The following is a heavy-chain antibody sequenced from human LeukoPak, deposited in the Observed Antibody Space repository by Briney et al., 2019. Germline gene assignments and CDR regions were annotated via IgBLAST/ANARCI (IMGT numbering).Heavy chain of an antibody. J-gene: IGHJ4*02. CDR1: GFTFSSYC. CDR2: IKSKTDGGTT. CDR3: TTGVNYGDSPFDY. V-gene: IGHV3-15*01. D-gene: IGHD4-17*01. Sequence: GGSLRLSCAASGFTFSSYCMSWVRQAPGKGLEWVGRIKSKTDGGTTDYAAPVKGRFTISRDDSKNTLYLQMNSLKTEDTAVYYCTTGVNYGDSPFDYWGQGTLVTVSS.